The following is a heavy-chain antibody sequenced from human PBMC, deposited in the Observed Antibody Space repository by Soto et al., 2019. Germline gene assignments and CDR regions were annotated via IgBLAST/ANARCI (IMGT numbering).Heavy chain of an antibody. D-gene: IGHD4-17*01. Sequence: GGSLRLSCAASGFTVSSNYMSWVRQAPGKGLEWVSVIYSGGSTYYADSVKGRFNISRDNSKNTLYLQMNSLRDENTAVYYCARDHLTTVTTRHDYWGQGTLVTVSS. CDR2: IYSGGST. CDR3: ARDHLTTVTTRHDY. CDR1: GFTVSSNY. V-gene: IGHV3-66*01. J-gene: IGHJ4*02.